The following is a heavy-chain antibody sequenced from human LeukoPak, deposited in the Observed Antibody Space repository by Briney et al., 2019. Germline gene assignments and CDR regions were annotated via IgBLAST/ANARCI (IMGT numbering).Heavy chain of an antibody. Sequence: ASVKVSCKASGYTFTGYYMHWVRQAPGQGLEWMGWISAYNGNTNYAQKLQGRVTMTTDTSTSTAYMELRSLRSDDTAVYYCARGYSYGFFDYWGQGTLVTVSS. CDR1: GYTFTGYY. CDR2: ISAYNGNT. J-gene: IGHJ4*02. V-gene: IGHV1-18*04. D-gene: IGHD5-18*01. CDR3: ARGYSYGFFDY.